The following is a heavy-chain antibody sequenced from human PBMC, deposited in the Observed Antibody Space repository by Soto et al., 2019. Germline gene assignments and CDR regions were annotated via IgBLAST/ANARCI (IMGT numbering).Heavy chain of an antibody. D-gene: IGHD3-16*01. Sequence: QVQLVESGGGVVQPGRSLRLSCAASGFTFSSYCMHWVRQAPGRGLEWVAVIWYDGSNKYYADSVKGRFTLSRDNSKNTLCLQMNSLRAEDTAVYYCAGVGGAYYFAYWGQGTLVTVSS. CDR3: AGVGGAYYFAY. J-gene: IGHJ4*02. V-gene: IGHV3-33*01. CDR2: IWYDGSNK. CDR1: GFTFSSYC.